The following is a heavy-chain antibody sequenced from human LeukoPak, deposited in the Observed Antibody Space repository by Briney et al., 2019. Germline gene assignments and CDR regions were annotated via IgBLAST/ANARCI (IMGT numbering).Heavy chain of an antibody. Sequence: ASETLSLTCAVSGGSISSSNWWSWVRQPPGKGLEWIGEIYHSGSTNYNPSLKSRVTISVDKSKNQLSLKLSSVTAADTAVYYCARTLWFGELLGYYGMDVWGKGTTVTVSS. D-gene: IGHD3-10*01. CDR3: ARTLWFGELLGYYGMDV. V-gene: IGHV4-4*02. CDR1: GGSISSSNW. J-gene: IGHJ6*04. CDR2: IYHSGST.